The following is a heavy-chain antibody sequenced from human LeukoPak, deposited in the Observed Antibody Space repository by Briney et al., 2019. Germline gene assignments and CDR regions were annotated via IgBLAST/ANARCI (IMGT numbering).Heavy chain of an antibody. J-gene: IGHJ4*02. Sequence: SETLSLTCAVSGGSISSSNWWSWVRQPPGKGLEWIGEIYHSGSTNYNPSLKSRVTISVDKSKNQFSLKLSSVTAADTAVYYCARDSTRSVGPYYYGSGSYPASGYWGQGTLVTVSS. D-gene: IGHD3-10*01. CDR2: IYHSGST. V-gene: IGHV4-4*02. CDR3: ARDSTRSVGPYYYGSGSYPASGY. CDR1: GGSISSSNW.